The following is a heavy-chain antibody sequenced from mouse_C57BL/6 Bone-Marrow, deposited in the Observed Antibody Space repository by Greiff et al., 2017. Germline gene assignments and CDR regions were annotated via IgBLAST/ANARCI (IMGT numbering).Heavy chain of an antibody. D-gene: IGHD2-4*01. V-gene: IGHV5-12*01. CDR1: GFTFSDYY. J-gene: IGHJ3*01. CDR2: ISNGGGST. CDR3: ARQGGLRVWFAY. Sequence: DVMLVESGGGLVQPGGSLKLSCAASGFTFSDYYMYWVRQTPEKRLEWVAYISNGGGSTYYPDTVKGRFTISRDNAKNTLYLQMSRLKSEDTAMYYCARQGGLRVWFAYWGQGTLVTVSA.